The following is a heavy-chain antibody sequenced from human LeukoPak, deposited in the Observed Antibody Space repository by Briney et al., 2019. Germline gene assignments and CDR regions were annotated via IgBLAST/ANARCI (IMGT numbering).Heavy chain of an antibody. CDR3: ARDFPPPDYSSSWYRPSYYYYMDV. V-gene: IGHV4-4*07. J-gene: IGHJ6*03. CDR2: IYTSGST. CDR1: GGSISSYY. D-gene: IGHD6-13*01. Sequence: SETLSLTCAVSGGSISSYYWSWIRQPAGKGLEWIGRIYTSGSTNYNPSLKSRVTMSVDTSKNQFSLKLSSVTAADTAVYYCARDFPPPDYSSSWYRPSYYYYMDVWGKGTTVTISS.